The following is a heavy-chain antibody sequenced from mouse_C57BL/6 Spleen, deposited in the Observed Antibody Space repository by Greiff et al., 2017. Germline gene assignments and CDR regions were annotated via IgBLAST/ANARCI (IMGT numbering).Heavy chain of an antibody. V-gene: IGHV1-26*01. D-gene: IGHD1-1*01. CDR3: ARSHYYGSPFAY. CDR2: INPNNGGT. J-gene: IGHJ3*01. Sequence: VQLQQSGPELVKPGASVKISCKASGYTFTDYYMNWVKQSHGKSLEWIGDINPNNGGTSYNQKFKGKATLTVDTSSSTAYMVLRSLTAEDSAVYYCARSHYYGSPFAYWGQGTLVTVSA. CDR1: GYTFTDYY.